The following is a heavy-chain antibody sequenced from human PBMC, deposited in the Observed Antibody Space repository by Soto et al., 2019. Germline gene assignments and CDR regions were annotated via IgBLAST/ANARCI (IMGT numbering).Heavy chain of an antibody. J-gene: IGHJ1*01. D-gene: IGHD2-2*01. CDR3: VRGYCTSSASCEGDFQH. V-gene: IGHV1-46*01. CDR1: GYTFTTYH. CDR2: IDPIGGNT. Sequence: QVQLVQSGAEVKEPGASVKISCKASGYTFTTYHIHWVRQAPGQGLDWMGMIDPIGGNTGYARKYQDRVATTRDTSTRTAYIAVNRMRFDDTAMYVCVRGYCTSSASCEGDFQHWGQGTLVTVSS.